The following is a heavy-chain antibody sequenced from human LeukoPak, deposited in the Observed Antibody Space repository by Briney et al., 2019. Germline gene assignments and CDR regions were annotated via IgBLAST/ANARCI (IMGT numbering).Heavy chain of an antibody. CDR1: GGSVSSGSYY. J-gene: IGHJ4*02. CDR2: IHYSGST. D-gene: IGHD3-9*01. V-gene: IGHV4-61*01. Sequence: SETLSLTCSVSGGSVSSGSYYWSWIRQPPGKGLEWIGYIHYSGSTNYNPSLKSRVTISVDTSKNQFSLKLSSVTAADTAVYYCARVLGSRLRLVKLSYYFDYWGQGTLVTVSS. CDR3: ARVLGSRLRLVKLSYYFDY.